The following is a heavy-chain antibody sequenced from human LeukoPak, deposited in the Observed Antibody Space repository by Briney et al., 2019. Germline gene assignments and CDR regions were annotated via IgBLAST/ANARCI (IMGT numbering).Heavy chain of an antibody. CDR1: GHTFTNYY. V-gene: IGHV1-46*01. CDR2: INPSGGGT. Sequence: ASVKVSCKASGHTFTNYYMHWVRQAPGQGLEWMRMINPSGGGTGYAQRFQGRVTMTRDTSTSTVYMDLSSLRSEDTAVYYCARVSMGATYFRAFDIWGQGTMVTVSS. D-gene: IGHD1-26*01. CDR3: ARVSMGATYFRAFDI. J-gene: IGHJ3*02.